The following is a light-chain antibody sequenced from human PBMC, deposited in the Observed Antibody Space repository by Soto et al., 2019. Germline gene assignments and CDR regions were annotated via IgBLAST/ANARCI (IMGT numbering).Light chain of an antibody. Sequence: QSVLAQPASVSGSPGQSITISCTGTRLDVGGYNYVSWYQQQPGKAPKLIIYEVTNRPSGVSDRFSGSKSDNTASLTISGLQTEDEADYYCGTWDDSLVSYVFGTGTKVTVL. CDR2: EVT. J-gene: IGLJ1*01. V-gene: IGLV2-14*03. CDR3: GTWDDSLVSYV. CDR1: RLDVGGYNY.